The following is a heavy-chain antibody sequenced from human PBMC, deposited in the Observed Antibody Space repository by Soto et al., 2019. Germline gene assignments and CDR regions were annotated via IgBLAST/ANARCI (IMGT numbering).Heavy chain of an antibody. V-gene: IGHV3-30-3*01. CDR3: ARDGWNWNYALDY. CDR2: ISYDGSNK. Sequence: VQLVESGGGVVQPGRSLRLSCAASGFTFSSYAMHWVRQAPGKGLEWVAVISYDGSNKYYADSVKGRFTISRDNSYYTLYLQMNSLRAEDTAVYYCARDGWNWNYALDYWGQGTLVTVSS. D-gene: IGHD1-7*01. J-gene: IGHJ4*02. CDR1: GFTFSSYA.